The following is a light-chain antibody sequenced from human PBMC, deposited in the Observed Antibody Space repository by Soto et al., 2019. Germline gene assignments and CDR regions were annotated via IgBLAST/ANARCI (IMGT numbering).Light chain of an antibody. CDR1: SSDIGGYNY. V-gene: IGLV2-14*01. J-gene: IGLJ2*01. CDR3: SSCTSSSTLNVV. CDR2: DGS. Sequence: QSALTQPASVSGSPGQSITISCTGTSSDIGGYNYVSWYQQHPGKAPKLMIYDGSKRPSGVSNRFSGSKSGNTASLTISGLQAEAEAEAYCSSCTSSSTLNVVFGGGTKVTVL.